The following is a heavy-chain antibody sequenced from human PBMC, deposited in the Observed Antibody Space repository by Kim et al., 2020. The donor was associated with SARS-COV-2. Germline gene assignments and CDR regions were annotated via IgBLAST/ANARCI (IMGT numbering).Heavy chain of an antibody. Sequence: SETLSLTCTVSGGSVSSRSYYWNWIRQPPGKGLQWIGYISYGWSTNSNPSLKSRVTISLDTSTNQFSLNLTFVTGADTAVYYCARDASGRPYYFGVDVLG. D-gene: IGHD3-10*01. CDR2: ISYGWST. J-gene: IGHJ6*01. CDR3: ARDASGRPYYFGVDV. V-gene: IGHV4-61*01. CDR1: GGSVSSRSYY.